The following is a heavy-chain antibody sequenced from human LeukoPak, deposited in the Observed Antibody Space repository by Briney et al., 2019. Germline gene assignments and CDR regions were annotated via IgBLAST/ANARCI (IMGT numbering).Heavy chain of an antibody. CDR3: ARELKNYYGSGSYKGPFGY. CDR2: ISSNGGST. V-gene: IGHV3-64*01. J-gene: IGHJ4*02. Sequence: GGSLRLSCAASGFTFSSYAMHWVRQAPGKGLEYVSAISSNGGSTYYANSVKGRFTISRDNSKNTLYLQMGSLRAEDMAVYYCARELKNYYGSGSYKGPFGYWGQGTLVTVSS. D-gene: IGHD3-10*01. CDR1: GFTFSSYA.